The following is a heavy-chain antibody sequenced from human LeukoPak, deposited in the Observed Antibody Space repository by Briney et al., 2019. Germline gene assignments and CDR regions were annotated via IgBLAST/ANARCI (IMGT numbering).Heavy chain of an antibody. CDR2: IIPILGIA. V-gene: IGHV1-69*04. CDR3: ARDRGWNDDNWFDP. D-gene: IGHD1-1*01. J-gene: IGHJ5*02. Sequence: ASVKVSCKASGSTFSSYTISWVRQAPGQGLEWMGRIIPILGIANYAQKFQGRVTITADKSTSTAYMELSSLRTEDTAVYYCARDRGWNDDNWFDPWGQGTLVTVSS. CDR1: GSTFSSYT.